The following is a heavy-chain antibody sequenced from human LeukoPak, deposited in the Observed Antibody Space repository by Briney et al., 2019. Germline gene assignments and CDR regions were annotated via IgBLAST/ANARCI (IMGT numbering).Heavy chain of an antibody. CDR2: INRSGST. J-gene: IGHJ4*02. D-gene: IGHD3-9*01. V-gene: IGHV4-34*01. CDR1: GGSFSNYY. Sequence: SETLSLTCGVYGGSFSNYYWSWIRQPPGKGLEWIGEINRSGSTNYNPSLRSRVTISLDTSKNQFSLRLRSVTAADTAVYYCARVEEYYDILTGYVYWGQGTLVTVSS. CDR3: ARVEEYYDILTGYVY.